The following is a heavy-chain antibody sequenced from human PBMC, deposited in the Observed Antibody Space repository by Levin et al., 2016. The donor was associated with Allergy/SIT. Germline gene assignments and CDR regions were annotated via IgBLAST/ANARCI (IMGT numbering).Heavy chain of an antibody. D-gene: IGHD5-24*01. J-gene: IGHJ4*02. CDR2: IKEDGSEK. Sequence: GGSLRLSCAASGFPFSVYWMNWVRQAPGKGLEWVANIKEDGSEKYYVDAVKGRFTISRDNAKNLLYLQMNSLRVDDTAVYYCARDSVWYGHNHLDYWGPGTLVTVSS. CDR3: ARDSVWYGHNHLDY. V-gene: IGHV3-7*01. CDR1: GFPFSVYW.